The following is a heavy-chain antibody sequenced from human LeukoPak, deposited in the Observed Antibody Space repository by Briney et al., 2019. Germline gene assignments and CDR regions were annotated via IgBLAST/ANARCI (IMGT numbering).Heavy chain of an antibody. J-gene: IGHJ4*02. CDR2: IYNSGAKI. Sequence: PGGSLRLSCAVSGLTFSTYSMTWVHQGPGKGPEWVSSIYNSGAKIFYADSVKGRFTISRDNSKNMLYLQMNSLRVEDTAVYYCAKDVAPDSGWDLDYWGQGTLVTVSS. D-gene: IGHD6-19*01. CDR1: GLTFSTYS. CDR3: AKDVAPDSGWDLDY. V-gene: IGHV3-23*01.